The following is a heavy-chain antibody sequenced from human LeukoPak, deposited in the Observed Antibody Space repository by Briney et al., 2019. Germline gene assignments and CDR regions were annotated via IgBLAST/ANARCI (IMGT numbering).Heavy chain of an antibody. D-gene: IGHD5-24*01. CDR3: AREGEKADGYNHGLDR. Sequence: GGSLRLSCAATEFTVSRSYMTWVRQAPGKGLEWVSVLRSGGTIEYADTVKGRFTISRDISKNTVYLQMNNLRSEDTAVYLCAREGEKADGYNHGLDRWGQGTLATVSS. CDR1: EFTVSRSY. J-gene: IGHJ4*02. CDR2: LRSGGTI. V-gene: IGHV3-53*01.